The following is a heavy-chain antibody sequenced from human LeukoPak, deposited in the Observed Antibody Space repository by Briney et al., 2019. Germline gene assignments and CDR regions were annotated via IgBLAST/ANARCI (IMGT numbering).Heavy chain of an antibody. J-gene: IGHJ4*02. D-gene: IGHD3-22*01. CDR2: ISWNSGSI. CDR3: ARALGDSSGYYHY. Sequence: GGSLRLSCAASGFTFDDYAMHWVRQAPGKGLEWVSGISWNSGSIGYADSVKGRFTISRDNAKNSLYLQMNSLRAEDTAVYYCARALGDSSGYYHYWGQGTLVTVSS. V-gene: IGHV3-9*01. CDR1: GFTFDDYA.